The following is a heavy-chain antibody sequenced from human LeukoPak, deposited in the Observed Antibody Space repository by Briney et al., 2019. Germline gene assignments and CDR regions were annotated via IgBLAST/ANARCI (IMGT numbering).Heavy chain of an antibody. CDR1: GVTVSYNH. Sequence: GGALRLSCAGSGVTVSYNHMIWVRQAPGKGLQWVALIYSDGSTYHADSVKGRFTISRDNSKNTLYLQMNSLRAEDTAVYYCASLYKGAYWGEGTLVTVSS. J-gene: IGHJ4*02. V-gene: IGHV3-66*02. CDR2: IYSDGST. D-gene: IGHD1-1*01. CDR3: ASLYKGAY.